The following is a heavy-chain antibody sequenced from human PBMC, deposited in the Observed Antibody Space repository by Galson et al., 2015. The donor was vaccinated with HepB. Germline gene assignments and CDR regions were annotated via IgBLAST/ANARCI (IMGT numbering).Heavy chain of an antibody. CDR1: GFIFRHHA. J-gene: IGHJ5*02. CDR2: INGRGSTR. CDR3: VKAGSWFGGDWFDP. D-gene: IGHD3-16*01. V-gene: IGHV3-23*01. Sequence: LRLSCAGSGFIFRHHAMAWIRQAPGKGLEWVSGINGRGSTRSYPDAVKGRFSISRDNSKDTVFLQMDNLRAEDTAVYYCVKAGSWFGGDWFDPWGQGALVTVS.